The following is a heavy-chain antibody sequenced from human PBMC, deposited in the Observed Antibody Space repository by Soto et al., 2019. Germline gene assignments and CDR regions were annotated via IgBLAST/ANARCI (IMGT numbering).Heavy chain of an antibody. CDR3: AKGWTYYYDNSGFYFDY. Sequence: GGSLRLSCAASGFTFRSYAMSWVRQAPGKGLEWVSSIAGSGANTYYPDSVKGRFTISRDNSRNTLFLRLASLRVEDTAVYYCAKGWTYYYDNSGFYFDYWGQGTLVTVSS. CDR1: GFTFRSYA. CDR2: IAGSGANT. J-gene: IGHJ4*02. V-gene: IGHV3-23*01. D-gene: IGHD3-22*01.